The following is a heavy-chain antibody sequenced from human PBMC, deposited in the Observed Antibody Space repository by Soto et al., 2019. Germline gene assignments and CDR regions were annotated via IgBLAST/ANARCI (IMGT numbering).Heavy chain of an antibody. J-gene: IGHJ4*02. D-gene: IGHD3-16*02. CDR3: ARDWGEYVWGSYRRAPPDY. CDR2: INPNSGGT. CDR1: GYTFTGYY. Sequence: QVQLVQSGAEVKKPGASVKVSCKASGYTFTGYYMHWVRQAPGQGLEWMGWINPNSGGTNYAQKFQGRVTMTRDTSISTAYMELSRLRSDDTAVYYCARDWGEYVWGSYRRAPPDYWGQGTLVTVSS. V-gene: IGHV1-2*02.